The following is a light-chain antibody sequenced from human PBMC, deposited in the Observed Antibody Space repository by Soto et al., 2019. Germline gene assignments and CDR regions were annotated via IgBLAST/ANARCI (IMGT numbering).Light chain of an antibody. V-gene: IGKV3-15*01. CDR1: QSISSN. Sequence: EILMTQSPVTLSVSPGERATLSCRASQSISSNLAWYQQKPGQPPRLLIYDASTRATGIPDRFSGSGSGTEFTLTICSLQSEDFAVYYCQQWDNWPPVTFGQGTKLEI. CDR3: QQWDNWPPVT. J-gene: IGKJ2*01. CDR2: DAS.